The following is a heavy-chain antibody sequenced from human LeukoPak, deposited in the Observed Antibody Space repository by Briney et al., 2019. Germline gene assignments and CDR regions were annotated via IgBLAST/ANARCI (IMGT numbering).Heavy chain of an antibody. D-gene: IGHD6-13*01. J-gene: IGHJ5*02. V-gene: IGHV3-11*04. CDR2: ISSSGSTI. CDR3: ARPPIAAAPWWFGP. CDR1: GFTFSDYY. Sequence: PGGSLRLSRAASGFTFSDYYMSWIRQAPGKGLEWVSYISSSGSTIYYADSVKGRFTISRDNAKNSLYLQMNSLRAEDTAVYYCARPPIAAAPWWFGPWGQGTLVAVSS.